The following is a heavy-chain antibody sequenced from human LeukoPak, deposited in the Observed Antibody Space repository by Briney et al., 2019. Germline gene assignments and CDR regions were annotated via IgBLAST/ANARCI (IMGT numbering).Heavy chain of an antibody. CDR3: ARDSGSSEYYFDY. Sequence: GGSLRLSCATSGFAFSTQGMHWVRQAPGKGLEWVAAIWHDGNNKYYVDSVKGRFTISRDNSKNTVYLQMNSLRAEDTAVYYCARDSGSSEYYFDYWGQGTLVTVSS. D-gene: IGHD1-26*01. J-gene: IGHJ4*02. CDR2: IWHDGNNK. CDR1: GFAFSTQG. V-gene: IGHV3-33*01.